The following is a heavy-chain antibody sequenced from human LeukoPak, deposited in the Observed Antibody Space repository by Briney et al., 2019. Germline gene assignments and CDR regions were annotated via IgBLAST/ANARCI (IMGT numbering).Heavy chain of an antibody. CDR2: ISWNSGSI. V-gene: IGHV3-9*03. CDR1: GFTFDDHA. J-gene: IGHJ3*02. CDR3: AKDLCAVTTGCAFDI. Sequence: GRSLRLSCAASGFTFDDHAMHWVRQAPGKGLEWVSGISWNSGSIGYADSVKGRFTISRDNAKNSLYLQMNSLRAEDMALYYCAKDLCAVTTGCAFDIWGQGTMVTVPS. D-gene: IGHD4-17*01.